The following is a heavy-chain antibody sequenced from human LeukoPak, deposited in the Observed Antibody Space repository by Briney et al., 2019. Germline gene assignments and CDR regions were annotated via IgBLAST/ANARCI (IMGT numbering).Heavy chain of an antibody. V-gene: IGHV1-2*02. D-gene: IGHD3-9*01. J-gene: IGHJ4*02. CDR3: ARLAPNYDILTGYYFNDY. CDR1: GYTFTGYY. CDR2: INPNSGGT. Sequence: GASVKVSCKASGYTFTGYYMHWGRQAPGQGLEWMGWINPNSGGTNNAQKFPGRVTMTRDTSISTAYMELSRLRSDDTAVFYCARLAPNYDILTGYYFNDYWGQGTLVTVSS.